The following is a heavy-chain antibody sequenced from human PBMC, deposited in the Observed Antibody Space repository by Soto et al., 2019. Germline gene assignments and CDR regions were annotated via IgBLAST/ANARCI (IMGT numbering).Heavy chain of an antibody. J-gene: IGHJ4*02. CDR2: INWNDDK. D-gene: IGHD3-22*01. V-gene: IGHV2-5*01. CDR1: GFSLSNTGVG. CDR3: ARSGHNSGFFYYDY. Sequence: QITLKESGPTLVKVSQTVTLTCTFSGFSLSNTGVGVGWIRQPPGKALEGLAHINWNDDKRYNPSLMSRLTITKDTSKNQVVLTMTNMDPVDTATYYCARSGHNSGFFYYDYWGQGTLITVSS.